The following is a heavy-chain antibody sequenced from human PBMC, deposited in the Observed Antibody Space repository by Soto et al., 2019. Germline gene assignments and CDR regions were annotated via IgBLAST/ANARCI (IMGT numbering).Heavy chain of an antibody. J-gene: IGHJ4*02. D-gene: IGHD6-13*01. CDR1: GGSFSGYY. CDR2: INQSGGT. CDR3: ARIYSGSWSPFDY. V-gene: IGHV4-34*01. Sequence: QVQLQQWGAGLLKPSETLSLTCAVYGGSFSGYYWSWIRQPPGKGLEWIGEINQSGGTNYNPSLKSRVTISVDTSKNQFSLKLSSVTAADTAVYYCARIYSGSWSPFDYWGQGTLVTVSS.